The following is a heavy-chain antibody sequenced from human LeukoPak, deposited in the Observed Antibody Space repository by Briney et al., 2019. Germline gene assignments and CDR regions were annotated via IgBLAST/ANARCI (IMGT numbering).Heavy chain of an antibody. Sequence: GGSLRLSCAASGFTFSNAWMNWVRQAPGKGLEWVGRIKSKTDDGTIDYAAPVKGRFSISRDDSENTLYLQINSLKTEDTAVYYCTTSDMYYDILTGYYADNGFDIWGQGTMVTVSS. CDR1: GFTFSNAW. V-gene: IGHV3-15*01. D-gene: IGHD3-9*01. J-gene: IGHJ3*02. CDR2: IKSKTDDGTI. CDR3: TTSDMYYDILTGYYADNGFDI.